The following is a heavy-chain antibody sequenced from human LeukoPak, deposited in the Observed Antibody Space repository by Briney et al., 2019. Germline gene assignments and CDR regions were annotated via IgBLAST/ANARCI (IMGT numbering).Heavy chain of an antibody. CDR3: ARGNVPIQLWLRERPRMYYFDY. CDR1: GFTFSSYA. V-gene: IGHV3-30-3*01. J-gene: IGHJ4*02. Sequence: PGGSLRLSCAASGFTFSSYAMHWVRQAPGKGLEWVAVISYDGSNKYYADSVKGRFTISRDNSKNTLYLQMNSLRAEDTAVYYCARGNVPIQLWLRERPRMYYFDYWGQGTLVTVSS. D-gene: IGHD5-18*01. CDR2: ISYDGSNK.